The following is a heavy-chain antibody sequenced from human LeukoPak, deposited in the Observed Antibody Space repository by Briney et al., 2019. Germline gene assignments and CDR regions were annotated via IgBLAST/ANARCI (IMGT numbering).Heavy chain of an antibody. Sequence: SETLSLTCAVYGGSFSGYYWSWIRQPPGKGLEWIGEINHSGSTNYNPSLKSRVTISVDTSKNQSSLKLSSVTAADTAVYYCARVKFPVDPWGQGTLVTVSS. CDR2: INHSGST. J-gene: IGHJ5*02. CDR1: GGSFSGYY. CDR3: ARVKFPVDP. V-gene: IGHV4-34*01.